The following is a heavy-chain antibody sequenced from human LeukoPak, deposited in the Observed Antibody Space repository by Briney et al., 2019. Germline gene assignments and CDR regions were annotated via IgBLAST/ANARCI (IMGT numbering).Heavy chain of an antibody. CDR1: GYTFTGHY. CDR3: ARGSPIVATDLVDY. J-gene: IGHJ4*02. CDR2: TNPNSGGT. D-gene: IGHD5-12*01. Sequence: ASVKVPCKASGYTFTGHYMHWVRQAPGQGLEWMGWTNPNSGGTNYAQKFQGRVTMTRDTSISTAYMELSRLRSDDTAVYYCARGSPIVATDLVDYWGQGTLVTVSS. V-gene: IGHV1-2*02.